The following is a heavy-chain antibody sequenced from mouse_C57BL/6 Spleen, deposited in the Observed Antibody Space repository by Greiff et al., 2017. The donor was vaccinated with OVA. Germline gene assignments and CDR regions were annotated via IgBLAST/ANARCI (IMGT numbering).Heavy chain of an antibody. J-gene: IGHJ3*01. CDR1: GYTFTSYW. Sequence: QVQLKQPGTELVKPGASVKLSCKASGYTFTSYWMHWVKQRPGQGLEWIGNINPSNGGTNYNQKFKSKATLTVDKSSSTAYMQLSSLTSEDSAVYDCARQGGYCLFAYWGPGTLVTVSA. CDR2: INPSNGGT. D-gene: IGHD2-3*01. V-gene: IGHV1-53*01. CDR3: ARQGGYCLFAY.